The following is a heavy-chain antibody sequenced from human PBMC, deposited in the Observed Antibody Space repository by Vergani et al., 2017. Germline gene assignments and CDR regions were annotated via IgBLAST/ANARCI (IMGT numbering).Heavy chain of an antibody. CDR3: ARVGAVAGPYYFDY. Sequence: QVQLVQSGAEVMKPGASVKVSCKASGYTFTSYAMHWVRQAPGQRLEWMGWINAGNGNTKYSQKFQGRVTITRDTSASTAYMELSSLRSEDTAVYYCARVGAVAGPYYFDYWGQGTLVTVSS. CDR1: GYTFTSYA. CDR2: INAGNGNT. V-gene: IGHV1-3*01. J-gene: IGHJ4*02. D-gene: IGHD6-19*01.